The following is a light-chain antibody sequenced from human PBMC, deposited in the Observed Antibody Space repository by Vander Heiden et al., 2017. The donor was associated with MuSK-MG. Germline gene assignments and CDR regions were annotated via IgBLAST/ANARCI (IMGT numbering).Light chain of an antibody. CDR1: VLANKY. V-gene: IGLV3-27*01. CDR3: HSADDNSLV. J-gene: IGLJ3*02. CDR2: KDS. Sequence: SYELPQPSSVSVSPGQTARITCSGDVLANKYARWFQQKPGQAPVLVMYKDSERPSGIPERFSGSSSGNTATLTISGAQVKDEADYYCHSADDNSLVFGGGTKLTVL.